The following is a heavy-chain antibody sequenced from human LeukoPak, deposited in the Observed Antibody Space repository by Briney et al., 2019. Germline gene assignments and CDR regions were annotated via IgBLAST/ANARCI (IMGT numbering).Heavy chain of an antibody. CDR1: GYTFTGYY. CDR2: INPNSGGT. Sequence: ASVKVSCKASGYTFTGYYMHWVRQAPGQGLEWMGWINPNSGGTNYAQKFQGRVTMTRDTSISTAYMELSSLRSEDTAVYYCARSIAAAGTYWFDPWGQGTLVTVSS. V-gene: IGHV1-2*02. J-gene: IGHJ5*02. D-gene: IGHD6-13*01. CDR3: ARSIAAAGTYWFDP.